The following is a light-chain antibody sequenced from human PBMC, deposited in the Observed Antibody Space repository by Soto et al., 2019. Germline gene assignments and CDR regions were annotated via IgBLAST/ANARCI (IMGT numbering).Light chain of an antibody. CDR2: AVS. CDR3: YSYTASDIWV. CDR1: NSDVGRYNF. J-gene: IGLJ3*02. V-gene: IGLV2-11*01. Sequence: QSALTQPRSVSGCPGQSVTISCTGTNSDVGRYNFVSWYQQLPGKAPKLLISAVSQRPSGVPDRFSGSKSGNTASLTISGLQADDEADYFCYSYTASDIWVFGGGTKVTVL.